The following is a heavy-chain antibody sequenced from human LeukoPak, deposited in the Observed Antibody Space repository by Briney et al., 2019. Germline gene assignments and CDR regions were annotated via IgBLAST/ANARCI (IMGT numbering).Heavy chain of an antibody. CDR3: ASRYCGGDCYPTRHLDI. CDR1: GGTFSSYA. CDR2: IIPIFGIA. J-gene: IGHJ3*02. D-gene: IGHD2-21*02. V-gene: IGHV1-69*17. Sequence: SVKVSCKASGGTFSSYAISWVRQAPGQGLEWMGWIIPIFGIANYAQKFQGRVTITADKSTSTAYMELSSLRSEDTAVYYCASRYCGGDCYPTRHLDIWGQGTMVTVSS.